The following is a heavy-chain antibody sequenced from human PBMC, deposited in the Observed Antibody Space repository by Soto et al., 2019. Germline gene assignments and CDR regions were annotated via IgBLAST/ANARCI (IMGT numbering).Heavy chain of an antibody. CDR2: ISDSGGST. Sequence: EVQLLESGGGLVQPGGSLRLSCAASGLTFSSYAMSWVRQAPGKGLEWVSAISDSGGSTYYADSVKGRFTISRDNSKNTLYLQMNSLRAEDTAVYYCANPTYQHDSSGPKLLGYWGQGTQVTVCS. J-gene: IGHJ4*02. CDR1: GLTFSSYA. D-gene: IGHD3-22*01. CDR3: ANPTYQHDSSGPKLLGY. V-gene: IGHV3-23*01.